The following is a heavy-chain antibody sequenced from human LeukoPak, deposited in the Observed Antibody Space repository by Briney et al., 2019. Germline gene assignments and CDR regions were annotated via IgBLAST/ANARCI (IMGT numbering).Heavy chain of an antibody. V-gene: IGHV4-31*03. D-gene: IGHD1-20*01. J-gene: IGHJ6*03. CDR3: ARGSVTGNYYYYYMDV. CDR1: GGSISSGGYY. CDR2: IYYSGST. Sequence: PSETLSLTCTVSGGSISSGGYYWSWIRQHPGKGLEWIGYIYYSGSTYYNPSLKSRVTIPVDTSKNQFSLKLSSVTAADTAVYYCARGSVTGNYYYYYMDVWGKGTTVTVSS.